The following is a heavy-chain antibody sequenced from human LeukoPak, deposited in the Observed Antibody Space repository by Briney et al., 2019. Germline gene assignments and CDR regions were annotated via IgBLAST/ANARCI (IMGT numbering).Heavy chain of an antibody. CDR2: IYYSGST. Sequence: SETLSLTCTVSGGSISSSSYYWGWIRQPPGKGLEWIGSIYYSGSTYYNPSLKSRVTISVDTSKNQFSLKLSSVTAADTAVYYCARAMVRGSRGIPIGYWGQGTLVTVSS. J-gene: IGHJ4*02. CDR3: ARAMVRGSRGIPIGY. V-gene: IGHV4-39*07. CDR1: GGSISSSSYY. D-gene: IGHD3-10*01.